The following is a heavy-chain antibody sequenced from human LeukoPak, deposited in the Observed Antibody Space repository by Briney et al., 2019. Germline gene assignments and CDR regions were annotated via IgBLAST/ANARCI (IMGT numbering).Heavy chain of an antibody. V-gene: IGHV1-69*06. J-gene: IGHJ4*02. CDR1: GYTFTSYG. D-gene: IGHD2-15*01. CDR3: ARGMGYCSGGSCLL. CDR2: IIPIFGTA. Sequence: SVKVSCKASGYTFTSYGISWVRPAPGQGLEWMGGIIPIFGTANYAQKFRGRVTITADKSTSTAYMELSSLRSEDTAVYYCARGMGYCSGGSCLLWGQGTLVTVSS.